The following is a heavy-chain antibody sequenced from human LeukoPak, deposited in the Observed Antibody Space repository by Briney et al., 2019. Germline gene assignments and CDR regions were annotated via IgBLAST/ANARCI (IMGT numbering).Heavy chain of an antibody. CDR1: GGSISSYY. J-gene: IGHJ4*02. CDR3: ARLVSSSWYPPHFDY. D-gene: IGHD6-13*01. CDR2: IYYSGST. V-gene: IGHV4-59*08. Sequence: SETLSLTCTVSGGSISSYYWSWNRQPPGKGLEWIGYIYYSGSTNYNPSLKSRVTISVDTSKNQFSLKLSSVTAADTAVYYCARLVSSSWYPPHFDYWGQGTLVTVSS.